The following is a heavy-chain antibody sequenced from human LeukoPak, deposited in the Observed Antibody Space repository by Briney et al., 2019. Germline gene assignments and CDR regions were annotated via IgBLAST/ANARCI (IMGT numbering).Heavy chain of an antibody. D-gene: IGHD2-2*01. CDR3: ARDHCSSTSCPARFDP. J-gene: IGHJ5*02. V-gene: IGHV1-18*01. CDR1: GYTFTSYG. Sequence: ASVKVSCKASGYTFTSYGISWVRQAPGQGLEWMGWISAYNGNTNYAQKLQGRVTMTTDTSTSTAYMELRSLRSDDTAVYYCARDHCSSTSCPARFDPWGQGTLVTVSS. CDR2: ISAYNGNT.